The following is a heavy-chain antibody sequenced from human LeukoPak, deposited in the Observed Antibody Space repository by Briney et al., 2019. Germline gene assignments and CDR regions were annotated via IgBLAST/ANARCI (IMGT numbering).Heavy chain of an antibody. J-gene: IGHJ4*02. Sequence: GESLKISCKGSGFSFSTSWIGWVRQMPGKGLEWMGIIYPGDSDTSYSPSSQGQVTISADKSINTAYLQWSSLRASDTAIYYCAKLSATYHPDYWGQGTLVTVSS. CDR1: GFSFSTSW. V-gene: IGHV5-51*01. D-gene: IGHD1-14*01. CDR2: IYPGDSDT. CDR3: AKLSATYHPDY.